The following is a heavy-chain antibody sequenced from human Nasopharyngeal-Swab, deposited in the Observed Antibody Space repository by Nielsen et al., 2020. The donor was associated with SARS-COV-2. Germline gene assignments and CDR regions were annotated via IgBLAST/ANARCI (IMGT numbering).Heavy chain of an antibody. V-gene: IGHV3-48*02. Sequence: GESLKISCAASGFTFSSYNMNWVRQAPGKGLEWVSYINTGSSSIYYADSVKGRFTISRDNAKNSLYLQMNSLRDEDTAVYYCAREVLGLYGSDHYFDYWGQGTLVTVSS. CDR3: AREVLGLYGSDHYFDY. CDR2: INTGSSSI. CDR1: GFTFSSYN. J-gene: IGHJ4*02. D-gene: IGHD3-10*01.